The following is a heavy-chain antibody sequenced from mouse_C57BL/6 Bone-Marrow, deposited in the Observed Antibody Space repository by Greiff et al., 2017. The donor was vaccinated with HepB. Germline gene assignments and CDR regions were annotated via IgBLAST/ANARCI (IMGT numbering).Heavy chain of an antibody. D-gene: IGHD2-4*01. V-gene: IGHV1-67*01. CDR3: ARSMIYYDYDDYAMDY. Sequence: VQRVESGPELVRPGVSVKISCKGSGYTFTDYAMHWVKQSHAKSLEWIGVISTYYGDASYNQKFKDKATMTVDKSSSTAYMELARLTSEDSAVYYCARSMIYYDYDDYAMDYWGQGTSVTVSS. CDR2: ISTYYGDA. J-gene: IGHJ4*01. CDR1: GYTFTDYA.